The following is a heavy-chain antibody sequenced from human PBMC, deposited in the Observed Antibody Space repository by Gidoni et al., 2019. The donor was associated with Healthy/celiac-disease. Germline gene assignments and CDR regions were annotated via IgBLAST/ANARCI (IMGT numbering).Heavy chain of an antibody. J-gene: IGHJ4*02. D-gene: IGHD3-22*01. CDR1: GFTFRSYA. CDR3: AREGVGGDSSGYYPFFSYFDY. CDR2: ISYDGSNK. Sequence: QVQLVESGGGVVQPGRSLRLSSAASGFTFRSYAMHWVRQAPGKGLEWVAVISYDGSNKYYADSVKGRFTISRDNSKNTLYLQMNSLRAEDTAVYYCAREGVGGDSSGYYPFFSYFDYWGQGTLVTVSS. V-gene: IGHV3-30-3*01.